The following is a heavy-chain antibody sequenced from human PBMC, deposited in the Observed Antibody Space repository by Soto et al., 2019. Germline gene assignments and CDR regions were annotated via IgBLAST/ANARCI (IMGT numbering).Heavy chain of an antibody. J-gene: IGHJ6*02. D-gene: IGHD3-16*01. V-gene: IGHV3-23*01. CDR1: GVTFSSYV. CDR3: AKVLMGAGYYYYGMDV. Sequence: EVQLLESGGGLVQPGGSLRLSCAASGVTFSSYVMSWVRQAPGKGLEWVSAISGSGGSTYHADSVKGRFTISRDNSKNTVYLQMHSLRAEDTAVYYCAKVLMGAGYYYYGMDVWGRGTTVTVSS. CDR2: ISGSGGST.